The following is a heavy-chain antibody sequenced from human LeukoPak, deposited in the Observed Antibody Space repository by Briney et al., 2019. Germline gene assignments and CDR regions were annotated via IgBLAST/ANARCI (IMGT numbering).Heavy chain of an antibody. CDR3: ARRGAPSKFYYFDS. Sequence: SETLSLTCTVSGGSLTTHYWAWIRQPPGKGLEWIGFVSKTGNTNYNPSLKSRVTISVDTSKSTFSLRLSSLTAADAAVYFCARRGAPSKFYYFDSWGQGILVTVSS. D-gene: IGHD1-26*01. J-gene: IGHJ4*02. V-gene: IGHV4-59*08. CDR1: GGSLTTHY. CDR2: VSKTGNT.